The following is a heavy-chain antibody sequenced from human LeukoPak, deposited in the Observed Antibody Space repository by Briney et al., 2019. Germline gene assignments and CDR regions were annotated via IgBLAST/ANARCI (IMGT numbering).Heavy chain of an antibody. CDR2: ISRSGSTM. J-gene: IGHJ6*03. CDR3: ASSLGSGGPNYMDV. V-gene: IGHV3-48*04. Sequence: PGGSLRLSCAASGFTFSSHGMSWVRQAPGKGLEWVSYISRSGSTMQYADSVKGRFTISRDNAKNSLYLQMNSLRVEDTAVYYCASSLGSGGPNYMDVWGKGTTVIISS. CDR1: GFTFSSHG. D-gene: IGHD3-10*01.